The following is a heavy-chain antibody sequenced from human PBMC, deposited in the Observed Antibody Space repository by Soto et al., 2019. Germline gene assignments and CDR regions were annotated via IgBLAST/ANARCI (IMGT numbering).Heavy chain of an antibody. V-gene: IGHV3-23*01. CDR3: AKATWYYDSSGYYQGRGYYFDY. CDR2: ISGSGGST. CDR1: GFTFSSYA. J-gene: IGHJ4*02. Sequence: GGSLRLSCAASGFTFSSYAMSWVRQAPGKGLEWVSAISGSGGSTYYADSVKGRFTISRDNSKNTLYLQMNSLRAEDTAVYYCAKATWYYDSSGYYQGRGYYFDYWGQGTRVTVSS. D-gene: IGHD3-22*01.